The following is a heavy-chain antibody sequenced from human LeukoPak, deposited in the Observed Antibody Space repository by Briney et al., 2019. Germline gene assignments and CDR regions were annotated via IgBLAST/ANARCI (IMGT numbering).Heavy chain of an antibody. V-gene: IGHV3-53*01. CDR1: GFTVSSNY. D-gene: IGHD6-19*01. Sequence: PGGSLRLSRAASGFTVSSNYMSWVRQAPGKGLEWVSVIYSGGSTYYADSVKGRFTISRDNSKNTLYLQMNSLRAEDTAVYYCARDKAGTTGYWGQGTLVTVSS. CDR3: ARDKAGTTGY. CDR2: IYSGGST. J-gene: IGHJ4*02.